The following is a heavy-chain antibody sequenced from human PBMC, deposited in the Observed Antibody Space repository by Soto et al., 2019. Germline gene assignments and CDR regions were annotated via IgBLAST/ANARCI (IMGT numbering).Heavy chain of an antibody. CDR3: ARRGSSWYAFDI. Sequence: QVQLQESGPGLVKPSETLSLTCTVSGGSISSYFWSWIRQPPGKGLEWIGEIYKSGSTDYNPSLKSRFTISADTSKSQFSPRLSSVTAADTAVYYCARRGSSWYAFDIWGQGTMVTVSS. CDR2: IYKSGST. CDR1: GGSISSYF. D-gene: IGHD6-13*01. J-gene: IGHJ3*02. V-gene: IGHV4-59*08.